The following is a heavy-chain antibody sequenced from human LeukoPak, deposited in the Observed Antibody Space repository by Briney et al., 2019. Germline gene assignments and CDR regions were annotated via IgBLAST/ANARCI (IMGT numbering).Heavy chain of an antibody. CDR2: IYYSGST. CDR3: ARVLGSEDYYDSSGYYY. J-gene: IGHJ4*02. V-gene: IGHV4-39*07. D-gene: IGHD3-22*01. Sequence: SETLSLTCTVSGGSISSSSYYWGWIRQPPGKGLEWIGSIYYSGSTYYNPSLKSRVTISVDTSKNQFSLKLSSVTAADTAVYYCARVLGSEDYYDSSGYYYWGQGTLVTVSS. CDR1: GGSISSSSYY.